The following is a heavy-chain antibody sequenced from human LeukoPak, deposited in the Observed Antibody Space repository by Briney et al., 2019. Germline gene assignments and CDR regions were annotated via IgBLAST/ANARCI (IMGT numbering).Heavy chain of an antibody. CDR1: GYTFTSYA. V-gene: IGHV7-4-1*02. Sequence: GASVKVSCKVSGYTFTSYAMNWVRQAPGQGLEWMGWINTNTWNPTYAQGFTGRFVFSLDTSVNTPYLQMNSLKAEDTAVYHHEREGYCGGDCYFGYGGQGTLVTVSS. CDR2: INTNTWNP. J-gene: IGHJ4*02. D-gene: IGHD2-21*02. CDR3: EREGYCGGDCYFGY.